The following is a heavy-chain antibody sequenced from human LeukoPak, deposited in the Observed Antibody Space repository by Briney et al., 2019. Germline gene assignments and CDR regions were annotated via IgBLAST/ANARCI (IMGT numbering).Heavy chain of an antibody. V-gene: IGHV4-38-2*02. J-gene: IGHJ5*02. Sequence: PSETLSLTCTVSGYSISSGYCWGWIRQPPGKGLEWIGTIYHDGRTYLNPSLKSRVTISLDTSKNQFSLKLSSVTAADTAVYYCARKPPHRIHWFDPWGQGTLVTVSS. CDR3: ARKPPHRIHWFDP. CDR2: IYHDGRT. CDR1: GYSISSGYC.